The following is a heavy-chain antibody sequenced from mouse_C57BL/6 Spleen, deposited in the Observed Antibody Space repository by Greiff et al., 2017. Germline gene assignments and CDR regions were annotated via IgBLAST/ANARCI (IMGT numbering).Heavy chain of an antibody. Sequence: EVQGVESGGGLVKPGGSLKLSCAASGFTFSDYGMHWVRQAPEKGLEWVAYISSGSSTIYYADPVKGRFTISRDNAKNTLFLQMTRRRSEDTAMYYCARESYGYDKGDWDVEVGGTGTTVTVSS. CDR1: GFTFSDYG. J-gene: IGHJ1*03. CDR2: ISSGSSTI. V-gene: IGHV5-17*01. CDR3: ARESYGYDKGDWDVEV. D-gene: IGHD2-2*01.